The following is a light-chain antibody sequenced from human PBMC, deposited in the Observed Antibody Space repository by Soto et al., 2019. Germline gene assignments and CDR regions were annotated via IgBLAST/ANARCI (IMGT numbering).Light chain of an antibody. V-gene: IGKV3-15*01. CDR1: QSVSSY. CDR2: GAS. J-gene: IGKJ2*01. CDR3: QQRSNWPYT. Sequence: EILMTQSPATLSVSPGERATLSCRASQSVSSYLAWYQQKPGQPPRLLIYGASTRATGIPARFSGSGSGTDFTLTISSLQSEDFAVYYCQQRSNWPYTFGQGTKLEIK.